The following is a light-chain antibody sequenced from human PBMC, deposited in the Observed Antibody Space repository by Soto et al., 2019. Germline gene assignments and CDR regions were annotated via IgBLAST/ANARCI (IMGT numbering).Light chain of an antibody. CDR1: QSVNSN. CDR3: QQRSSAIT. Sequence: IGMKQSLATLSVNPGERATLSCRASQSVNSNLAWYRQKPGQAPRLLIYGASTRATGIPARFSGSGSGTEFTLAISSLEPEDFAVYYCQQRSSAITFGQRTRLEI. V-gene: IGKV3-15*01. J-gene: IGKJ5*01. CDR2: GAS.